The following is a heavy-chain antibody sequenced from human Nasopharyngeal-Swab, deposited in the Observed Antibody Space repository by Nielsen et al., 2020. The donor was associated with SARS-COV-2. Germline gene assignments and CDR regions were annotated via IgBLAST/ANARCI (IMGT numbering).Heavy chain of an antibody. CDR2: IKQDGSEE. CDR3: AGGTGWLITH. V-gene: IGHV3-7*03. D-gene: IGHD6-19*01. J-gene: IGHJ4*02. Sequence: WIRQPPGKRLEWVAIIKQDGSEEKYVDSVRGRFTISRDNAKSTLYLQMSSLRGEDTAMYYCAGGTGWLITHWGQGTLVTVSS.